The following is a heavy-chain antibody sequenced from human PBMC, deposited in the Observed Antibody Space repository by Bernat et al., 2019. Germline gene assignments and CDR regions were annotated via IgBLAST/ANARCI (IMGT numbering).Heavy chain of an antibody. D-gene: IGHD6-13*01. J-gene: IGHJ4*02. Sequence: QVQLVESGGGVVQPGRSLRLSCAASGFTFSSYAMHWVRQAPGTGLGWVAVISYDGSNKYYADSVKGRFTISRDNSKNTLYLQMNSLRAEDTAVYYCARDSFQLVYTPYYFDYWGQGTLVTVSS. CDR1: GFTFSSYA. CDR3: ARDSFQLVYTPYYFDY. V-gene: IGHV3-30-3*01. CDR2: ISYDGSNK.